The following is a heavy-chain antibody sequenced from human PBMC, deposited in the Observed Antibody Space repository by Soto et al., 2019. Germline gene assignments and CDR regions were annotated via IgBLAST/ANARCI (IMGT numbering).Heavy chain of an antibody. D-gene: IGHD2-2*01. V-gene: IGHV1-3*01. J-gene: IGHJ5*02. Sequence: QVHLVQSGAEVKKPGASVKVSCKSSGYIFMNYAIHWVRQAPGQGFEWMGWIHAGDGKTKYPQSLQGRVAITRDTSERKVYRELSGLTSEDTAVYYCARVPRHTSDIREVPAMRYEEWFDPWGQGTLVTVSS. CDR2: IHAGDGKT. CDR1: GYIFMNYA. CDR3: ARVPRHTSDIREVPAMRYEEWFDP.